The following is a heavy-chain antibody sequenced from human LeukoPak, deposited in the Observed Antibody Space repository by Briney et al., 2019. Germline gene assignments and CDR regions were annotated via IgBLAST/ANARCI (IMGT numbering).Heavy chain of an antibody. CDR3: ARSREYSSSARYFDY. CDR1: GFTFDDYA. J-gene: IGHJ4*02. V-gene: IGHV3-9*03. CDR2: ISWNSGSI. Sequence: GGSLRLSCAASGFTFDDYAMHRVRQAPGKGLEWVSGISWNSGSIGYADSVKGRFTISRDNARNSLYLQMNSLRAEDMALYYCARSREYSSSARYFDYWGQGTLVTVSS. D-gene: IGHD6-6*01.